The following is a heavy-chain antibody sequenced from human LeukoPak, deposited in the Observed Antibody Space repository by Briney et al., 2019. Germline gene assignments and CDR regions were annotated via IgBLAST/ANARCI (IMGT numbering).Heavy chain of an antibody. D-gene: IGHD5-18*01. Sequence: GGSLRLSCAASGFTFSSYSMNWVRQAPGKGLEWVGFIRSKAYGGTTEDAASVKGRFTISRDDSKSIAYLQMNSLKTEDTAVYSCTRASRGYLNYYYYYYMDVWGKGTTVTVSS. CDR1: GFTFSSYS. V-gene: IGHV3-49*04. CDR3: TRASRGYLNYYYYYYMDV. CDR2: IRSKAYGGTT. J-gene: IGHJ6*03.